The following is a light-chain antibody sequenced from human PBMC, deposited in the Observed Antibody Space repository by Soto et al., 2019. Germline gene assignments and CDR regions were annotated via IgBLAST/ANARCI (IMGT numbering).Light chain of an antibody. V-gene: IGKV3-20*01. CDR2: GAS. CDR1: QSVSSSY. Sequence: EIVLTQSPGTLSLSPGERATLSCRAGQSVSSSYLAWYPQKPGQAPRLLIYGASSRATGIPDRFSGSGSGTDFTLTISRLEHEAFAVYYCQQYGSSRWSFGQGTKVEIK. J-gene: IGKJ1*01. CDR3: QQYGSSRWS.